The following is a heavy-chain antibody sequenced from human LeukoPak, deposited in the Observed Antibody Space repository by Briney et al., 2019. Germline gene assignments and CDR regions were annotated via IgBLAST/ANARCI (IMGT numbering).Heavy chain of an antibody. D-gene: IGHD1-26*01. CDR3: AKEGELLRGDSPPYYFDY. J-gene: IGHJ4*02. V-gene: IGHV3-23*01. CDR1: GFTFSSYA. CDR2: ISASGGST. Sequence: GGSLRLSCAASGFTFSSYAMSWVRQAPGKGLEWVSAISASGGSTKYADSVKGRFTISRDKSKNTLYLQMKSLRAEDTAVYYCAKEGELLRGDSPPYYFDYWGQGTRVTVSS.